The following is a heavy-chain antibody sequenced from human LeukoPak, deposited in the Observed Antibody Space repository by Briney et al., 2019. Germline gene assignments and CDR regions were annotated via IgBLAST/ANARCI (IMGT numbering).Heavy chain of an antibody. Sequence: SETLSLTCTVSGGSIINYYWSWIRQPPGKGLEWIGYIYHSWSTNYNPSLKRRVTISVDTSKNQFSLKLSSVTAADTAVYYCARDKRYGDYYFDYWGQGTLVTVSS. V-gene: IGHV4-59*01. CDR1: GGSIINYY. D-gene: IGHD4-17*01. CDR2: IYHSWST. J-gene: IGHJ4*02. CDR3: ARDKRYGDYYFDY.